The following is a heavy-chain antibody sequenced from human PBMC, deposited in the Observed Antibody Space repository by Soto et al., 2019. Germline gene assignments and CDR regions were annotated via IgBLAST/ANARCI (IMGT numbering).Heavy chain of an antibody. J-gene: IGHJ4*02. CDR3: ARDGDVDTGFGKDY. V-gene: IGHV3-33*01. CDR2: IWHDGGNK. D-gene: IGHD3-16*01. Sequence: GGSLRLSCAASGFTFSSYGMHWVRQAPGKGLEWVAFIWHDGGNKFYAESVKGRFTISRDNSKNTLYLQMTSLSAEDTAMYYCARDGDVDTGFGKDYWGQGTLVTVSS. CDR1: GFTFSSYG.